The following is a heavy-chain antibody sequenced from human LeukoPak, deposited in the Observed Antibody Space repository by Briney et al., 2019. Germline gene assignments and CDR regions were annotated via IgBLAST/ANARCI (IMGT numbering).Heavy chain of an antibody. J-gene: IGHJ4*02. D-gene: IGHD6-19*01. CDR1: GGSFSGYY. CDR3: ARVGSSVWRTQGPFDY. Sequence: PSETLSLTCAVYGGSFSGYYWSWIRQPPGKGLEWIGEINHSGSTNYNPSLKSRVTISVDTSKNQFSLKLSSVTAADTAVYYCARVGSSVWRTQGPFDYWGQGTLVTVSS. V-gene: IGHV4-34*01. CDR2: INHSGST.